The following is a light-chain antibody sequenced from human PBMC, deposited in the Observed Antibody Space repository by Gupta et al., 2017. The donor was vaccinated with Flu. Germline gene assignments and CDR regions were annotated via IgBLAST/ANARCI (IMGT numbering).Light chain of an antibody. CDR2: ENN. J-gene: IGLJ3*02. CDR1: SSNIENNY. CDR3: GTWDSSLSAWV. V-gene: IGLV1-51*02. Sequence: SVLTLPPSVSAAPGQMVTISCSGSSSNIENNYVAWYQQLPGTAPKLLIYENNKRPSGIPDRFSGSRSDTSATLGITGLQTEDEADYYCGTWDSSLSAWVFGGGTKLTVL.